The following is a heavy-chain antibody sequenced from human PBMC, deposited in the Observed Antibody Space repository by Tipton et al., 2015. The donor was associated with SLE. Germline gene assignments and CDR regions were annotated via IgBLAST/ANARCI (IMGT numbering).Heavy chain of an antibody. CDR2: IYATGRT. CDR1: GFTFSSYA. D-gene: IGHD3-22*01. CDR3: AREKYYYDNWFDP. Sequence: SLRLSCEASGFTFSSYAINWVRQAPGKGLEWIAIIYATGRTLYADSVKGRFIISRDNSESTVYLQMNSLRAEDTAVYYCAREKYYYDNWFDPWGQGTLVTVSP. J-gene: IGHJ5*02. V-gene: IGHV3-23*03.